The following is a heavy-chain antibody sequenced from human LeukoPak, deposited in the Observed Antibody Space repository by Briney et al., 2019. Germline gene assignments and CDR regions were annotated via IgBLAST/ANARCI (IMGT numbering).Heavy chain of an antibody. D-gene: IGHD3-10*01. J-gene: IGHJ4*02. CDR3: ARESGSGGFDY. Sequence: GGSLRLSCAASGFTFSSFSMNWVRQAPGKGLEWVSAISSSGSYIYYVDSVKGRFTISRDNANNSLYLQMNSLRAEDTGVYYCARESGSGGFDYWAQGTLVTVSS. CDR2: ISSSGSYI. CDR1: GFTFSSFS. V-gene: IGHV3-21*01.